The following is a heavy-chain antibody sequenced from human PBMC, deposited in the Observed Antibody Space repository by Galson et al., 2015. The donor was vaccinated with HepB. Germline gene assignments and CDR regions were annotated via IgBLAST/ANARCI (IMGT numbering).Heavy chain of an antibody. D-gene: IGHD3-22*01. J-gene: IGHJ4*02. CDR3: ARDAYYFDTSGYYQTDY. Sequence: SETLSLTCTVSGGSITNYYWSWNRQPAGKGLEWIGRIYSGGDTYYNPSLESRVTMSVDTSKNQFSLELRSVIAADTAVYYCARDAYYFDTSGYYQTDYWGQGTLVTVSS. V-gene: IGHV4-4*07. CDR1: GGSITNYY. CDR2: IYSGGDT.